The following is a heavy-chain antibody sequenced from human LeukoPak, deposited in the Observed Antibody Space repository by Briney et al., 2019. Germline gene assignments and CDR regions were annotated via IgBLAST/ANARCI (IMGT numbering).Heavy chain of an antibody. CDR1: GFTFSTYA. CDR3: ARGDRPAHDFWSGIAYYMDV. J-gene: IGHJ6*03. CDR2: IAYDGSNK. D-gene: IGHD3-3*01. V-gene: IGHV3-30*04. Sequence: GSLRLSCAASGFTFSTYAMHWVRQAPGKGLEWVAVIAYDGSNKFYADSVKGRFTISRDNSKNTLYLQMNSLRAEDTAVYYCARGDRPAHDFWSGIAYYMDVWGKGTTVTVSS.